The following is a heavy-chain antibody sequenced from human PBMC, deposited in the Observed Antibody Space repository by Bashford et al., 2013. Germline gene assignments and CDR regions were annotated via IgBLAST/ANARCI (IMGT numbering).Heavy chain of an antibody. CDR3: ARDGVGWTFDYYYYYGMDV. J-gene: IGHJ6*02. V-gene: IGHV1-2*02. CDR2: INPNSGGT. D-gene: IGHD2-8*01. Sequence: WVRQAPGQGLEWMGWINPNSGGTNYAQKFQGRVTMTRDTSISTAYMELSRLRSDDTAVYYCARDGVGWTFDYYYYYGMDVWGQGTTVTVSS.